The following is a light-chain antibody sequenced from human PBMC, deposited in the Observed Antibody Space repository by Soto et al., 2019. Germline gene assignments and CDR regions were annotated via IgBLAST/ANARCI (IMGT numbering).Light chain of an antibody. Sequence: GDRVTITCRASQDIGNFLAWYQQKPGKVPKLLIYAASTLQSGVPSRFRGSGSGKDFTLTISSLQPEDVAAYYCQRYNSAPWTFGQGTKVEIK. J-gene: IGKJ1*01. CDR3: QRYNSAPWT. V-gene: IGKV1-27*01. CDR2: AAS. CDR1: QDIGNF.